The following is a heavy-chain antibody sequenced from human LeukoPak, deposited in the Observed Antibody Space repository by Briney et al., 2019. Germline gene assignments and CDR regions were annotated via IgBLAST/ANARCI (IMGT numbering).Heavy chain of an antibody. D-gene: IGHD4-17*01. J-gene: IGHJ5*02. Sequence: GGSLRLSCTASGFTFSSYEMNWVRQAPGKGLEWVSYISSSGSTIYYADSVKGRFTISRDNAKNSLYLQMNSLRAEDTAVYDCARDMGTPMTTVTPWGQGTLVTVSS. CDR3: ARDMGTPMTTVTP. CDR1: GFTFSSYE. CDR2: ISSSGSTI. V-gene: IGHV3-48*03.